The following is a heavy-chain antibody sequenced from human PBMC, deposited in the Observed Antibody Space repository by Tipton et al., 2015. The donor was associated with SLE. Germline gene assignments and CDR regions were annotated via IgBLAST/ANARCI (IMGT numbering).Heavy chain of an antibody. CDR3: AREGRYPYYYYYMDV. D-gene: IGHD2-2*01. Sequence: TLSLTCFVSGGSMSTYYWNWIRQPPGKGLEWIGYIHHTGITNYNPSLNSRVTISIDVSMNQFSLKLSSVTAADTAVYYCAREGRYPYYYYYMDVWGKGTTVTVSS. CDR2: IHHTGIT. J-gene: IGHJ6*03. V-gene: IGHV4-59*12. CDR1: GGSMSTYY.